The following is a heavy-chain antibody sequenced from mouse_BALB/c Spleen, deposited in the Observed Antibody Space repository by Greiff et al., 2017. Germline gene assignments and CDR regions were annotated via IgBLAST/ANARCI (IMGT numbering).Heavy chain of an antibody. Sequence: VQLQQSGAELVRPGVSVKISCKGSGYTFTDYAMHWVKQSHAKSLEWIGVISTYYGDASYNQKFKGKATMTVDKSSSTAYMELARLTSEDSAIYYCARGVYGYDEGAWFAYWGQGTLVTVSA. V-gene: IGHV1S137*01. CDR2: ISTYYGDA. D-gene: IGHD2-2*01. J-gene: IGHJ3*01. CDR1: GYTFTDYA. CDR3: ARGVYGYDEGAWFAY.